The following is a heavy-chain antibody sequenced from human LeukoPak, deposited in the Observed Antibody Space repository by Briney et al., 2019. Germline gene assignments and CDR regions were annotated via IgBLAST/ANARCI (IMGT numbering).Heavy chain of an antibody. V-gene: IGHV3-30*02. CDR1: GFTISNYG. CDR2: IRYDGSNK. CDR3: AIEPGSGNLSTGIDY. J-gene: IGHJ4*02. Sequence: GGSLRLSCAASGFTISNYGMHWVRQAPGKGLEWVSFIRYDGSNKYYADSVKGRFTISRDNSKNTLFLQMNSLRTEDTAVYYCAIEPGSGNLSTGIDYWGQGSLATVSS. D-gene: IGHD3-3*01.